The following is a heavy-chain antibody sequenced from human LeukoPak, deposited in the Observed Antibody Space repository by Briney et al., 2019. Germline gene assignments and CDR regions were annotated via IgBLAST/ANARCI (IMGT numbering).Heavy chain of an antibody. D-gene: IGHD3-22*01. CDR2: INAGNGNT. J-gene: IGHJ4*02. CDR3: ARGTDYYDSSGYLDY. V-gene: IGHV1-3*01. Sequence: GASVTVSFTASGYTFTIYAMHWVRQAPGQRLEWMGWINAGNGNTKYSQKFQGRVTITRDTSASTAYMELSSLRSEDTAVYYCARGTDYYDSSGYLDYWGQGTLVTVSS. CDR1: GYTFTIYA.